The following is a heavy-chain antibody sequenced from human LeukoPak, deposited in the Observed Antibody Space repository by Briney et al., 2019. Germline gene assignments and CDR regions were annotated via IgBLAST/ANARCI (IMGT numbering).Heavy chain of an antibody. V-gene: IGHV4-38-2*02. D-gene: IGHD4-17*01. CDR2: FHRRGYT. CDR3: ARRLDYGDSRDNFDI. J-gene: IGHJ3*02. CDR1: GYPITTGSY. Sequence: SETLSLTCTVSGYPITTGSYWGWIRQPPGKGLEWIGDFHRRGYTFYNPSLQSRVTISVDTSKNQVSLRPKSVTAADTAFYYCARRLDYGDSRDNFDIWGQGTMVTVSS.